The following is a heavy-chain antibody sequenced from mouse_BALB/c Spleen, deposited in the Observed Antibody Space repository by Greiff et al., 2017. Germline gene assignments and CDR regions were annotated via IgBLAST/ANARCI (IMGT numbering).Heavy chain of an antibody. V-gene: IGHV1S137*01. CDR2: ISTYYGDA. D-gene: IGHD6-2*01. CDR1: GYTFTDYA. Sequence: QVQLKQSGAELVRPGVSVKISCKGSGYTFTDYAMHWVKQSHAKSLEWIGVISTYYGDASYNQKFKGKATMTVVKSSSTAYMELARLTSENSAIYYCARGGSLYAMDYWGQGTSVTVSS. CDR3: ARGGSLYAMDY. J-gene: IGHJ4*01.